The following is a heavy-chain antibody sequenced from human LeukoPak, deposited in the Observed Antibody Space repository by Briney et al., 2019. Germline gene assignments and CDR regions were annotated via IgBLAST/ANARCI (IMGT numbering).Heavy chain of an antibody. CDR3: ARASDYAYYYYYGMDV. Sequence: ASVKVSCKASGYTFTSYDINWLRQASGQGLEWMGWMNPNSGNTGYAQKFQGRVTMTRNTSISTAYMELSSLRSEDTAVYYCARASDYAYYYYYGMDVWGQGTTVTVSS. J-gene: IGHJ6*02. CDR2: MNPNSGNT. D-gene: IGHD4-17*01. CDR1: GYTFTSYD. V-gene: IGHV1-8*01.